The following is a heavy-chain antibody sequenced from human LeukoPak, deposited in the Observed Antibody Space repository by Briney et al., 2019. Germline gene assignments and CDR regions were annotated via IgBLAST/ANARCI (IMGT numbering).Heavy chain of an antibody. Sequence: GGSLRLSCAASGFTFSSYSMNWVRQAPGKQLEWVSSISSSSSYIYYADSVKGRFTISRDNAKNSLYLQMNSLRAEDTAVYYCARSGYYYDSSGPLPFDYWGQGTLVTVSS. CDR3: ARSGYYYDSSGPLPFDY. CDR1: GFTFSSYS. V-gene: IGHV3-21*01. CDR2: ISSSSSYI. D-gene: IGHD3-22*01. J-gene: IGHJ4*02.